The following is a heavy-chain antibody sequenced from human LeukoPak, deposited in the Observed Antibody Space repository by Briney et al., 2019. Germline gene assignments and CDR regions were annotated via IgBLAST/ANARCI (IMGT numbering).Heavy chain of an antibody. CDR3: ARGTGIYYIY. V-gene: IGHV3-7*01. J-gene: IGHJ4*02. D-gene: IGHD1-26*01. CDR2: INPDGSEK. Sequence: GGSLRLSCAASGFTFNTYWMSWVRQAPGKGLEWVANINPDGSEKYYVGSVKGRLTISRDNAKNSLFLHVNSLRAADTAVYYCARGTGIYYIYWGQGTLVTVSS. CDR1: GFTFNTYW.